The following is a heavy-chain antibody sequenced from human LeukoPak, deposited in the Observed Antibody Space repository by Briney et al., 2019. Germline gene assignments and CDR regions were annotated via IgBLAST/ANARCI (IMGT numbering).Heavy chain of an antibody. CDR3: VRGSSGWYFDFDY. J-gene: IGHJ4*02. CDR1: GYTFTGYY. Sequence: ASVKVSCKASGYTFTGYYMHWVRQAPGQGLEWMGWINPNSGGTNYAQKFQGRVTMTRDTSISTAYMELSRLRSDDTAVYYCVRGSSGWYFDFDYWGQGTLVTVSS. CDR2: INPNSGGT. V-gene: IGHV1-2*02. D-gene: IGHD6-19*01.